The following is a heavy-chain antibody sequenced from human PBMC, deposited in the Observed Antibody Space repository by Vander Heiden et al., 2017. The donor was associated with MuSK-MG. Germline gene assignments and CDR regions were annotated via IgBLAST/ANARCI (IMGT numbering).Heavy chain of an antibody. D-gene: IGHD1-26*01. CDR3: ATQRWELLEYFFDN. CDR1: GFIFSESY. J-gene: IGHJ4*02. CDR2: ISGTGTLK. Sequence: CAASGFIFSESYMTWIRQAPGKGLEWISYISGTGTLKFYTGSVKGRFTISRDNANNLVHLQMDNLRVDDTAVYYCATQRWELLEYFFDNWGQGAPGTVAS. V-gene: IGHV3-11*01.